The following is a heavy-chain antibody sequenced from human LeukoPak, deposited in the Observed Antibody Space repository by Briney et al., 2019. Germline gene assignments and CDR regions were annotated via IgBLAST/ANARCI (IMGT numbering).Heavy chain of an antibody. CDR1: GYTFTSYG. V-gene: IGHV1-18*01. D-gene: IGHD3-22*01. CDR3: ARTDSRPMDFDY. J-gene: IGHJ4*02. CDR2: ISAYNGNT. Sequence: ASVKVSCKASGYTFTSYGISWVRQAPGQGLEWMGWISAYNGNTNYARKLQGRVTMTTDTSTSTAYMELRSLRADDTAVYYCARTDSRPMDFDYWGQGTLVTVSS.